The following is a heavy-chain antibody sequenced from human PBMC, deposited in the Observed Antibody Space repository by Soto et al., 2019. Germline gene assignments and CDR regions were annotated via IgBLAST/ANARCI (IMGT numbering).Heavy chain of an antibody. CDR2: ISSSSSYI. CDR3: ARDEDIVVVVAATGGPMDV. Sequence: GGSLRLSCAASGFTFSSYSMNWVRQAPGKGLEWVSSISSSSSYIYYADSVKGRFTISRDNAKNSLYLQMNSLRAEDTAVYYCARDEDIVVVVAATGGPMDVWGKGTTVTVSS. V-gene: IGHV3-21*01. J-gene: IGHJ6*03. CDR1: GFTFSSYS. D-gene: IGHD2-15*01.